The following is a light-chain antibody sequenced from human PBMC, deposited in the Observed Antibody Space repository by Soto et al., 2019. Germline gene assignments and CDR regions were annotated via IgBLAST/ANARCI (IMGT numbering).Light chain of an antibody. CDR1: SSDVGGYNY. V-gene: IGLV2-14*01. J-gene: IGLJ1*01. Sequence: QSVLNQPASVSGSPGKSITISCTGTSSDVGGYNYVSWYQQHPGKAPKLMIYDVSNRPSGVSNRFSGSKSGNTASLTISGLQAEDEADYYCSSYTSSSTLAYVFGTGTKVTVL. CDR3: SSYTSSSTLAYV. CDR2: DVS.